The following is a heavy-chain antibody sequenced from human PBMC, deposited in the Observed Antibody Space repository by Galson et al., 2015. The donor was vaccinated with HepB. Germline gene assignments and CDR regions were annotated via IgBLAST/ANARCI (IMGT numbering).Heavy chain of an antibody. CDR1: GFTFSSYS. Sequence: SLRLSCAASGFTFSSYSMNWVRQAPGKGLEWVSSISSSSSYIYYADSVKGRFTISRDNAKNSLYLQMNSLRAEDTAVYYCARDRGYSGYGGAFDIWGQGTMVTVSS. CDR3: ARDRGYSGYGGAFDI. V-gene: IGHV3-21*01. D-gene: IGHD5-12*01. CDR2: ISSSSSYI. J-gene: IGHJ3*02.